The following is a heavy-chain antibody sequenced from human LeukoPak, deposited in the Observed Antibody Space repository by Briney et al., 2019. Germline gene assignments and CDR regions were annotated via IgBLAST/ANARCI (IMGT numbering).Heavy chain of an antibody. J-gene: IGHJ4*02. CDR2: IGSDFNT. CDR3: AKDILQWTFDS. D-gene: IGHD6-19*01. CDR1: GFGFSGNA. Sequence: GESLRLSCAASGFGFSGNAMAWVRQAPGKGLEWVSAIGSDFNTHYADSVKGRFIISRDNSKNTLYLQMSSLGVADTAVYYCAKDILQWTFDSWGRGILVTVSS. V-gene: IGHV3-23*01.